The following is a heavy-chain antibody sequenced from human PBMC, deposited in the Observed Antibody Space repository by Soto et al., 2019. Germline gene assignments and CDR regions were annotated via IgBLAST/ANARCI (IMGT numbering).Heavy chain of an antibody. Sequence: EVQLVESGGGLVKPGGSLRLSCAASGFTFSSYSMNWVRQAPGKGLEWVSSISSSSSYIYYADSVKGRFTISRDNAKNSMYLQMNSLRAEDTAVYYCAREKNGDYMWGSYRYSPGCWGQGTLVTVSS. D-gene: IGHD3-16*02. CDR1: GFTFSSYS. CDR2: ISSSSSYI. CDR3: AREKNGDYMWGSYRYSPGC. V-gene: IGHV3-21*01. J-gene: IGHJ4*02.